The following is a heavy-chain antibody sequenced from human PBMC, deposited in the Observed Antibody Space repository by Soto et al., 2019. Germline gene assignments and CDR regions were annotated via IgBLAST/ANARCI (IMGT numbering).Heavy chain of an antibody. J-gene: IGHJ6*03. CDR3: ARVPSFNYYMDV. CDR1: Y. CDR2: IYYSGST. Sequence: YWSWIRQPPGKGLEWIGYIYYSGSTNYNPSLKSRVTISVDTSKNQFSLKLSSVTAADTAVYYCARVPSFNYYMDVWGKGTTVTVSS. V-gene: IGHV4-59*01.